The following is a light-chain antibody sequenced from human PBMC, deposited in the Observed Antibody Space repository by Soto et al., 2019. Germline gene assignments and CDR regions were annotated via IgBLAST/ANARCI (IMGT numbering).Light chain of an antibody. J-gene: IGLJ2*01. CDR2: EVT. CDR1: SSDVGGYDF. Sequence: QSALTQPPSASGSPGQSVTISCTGTSSDVGGYDFVSWYQQHPGKAPKLVIYEVTRRPSGVPDRFSGSKSGNTASLTVSGLQAEEEAGYYCSSYAGSTIFGGGTKLTVL. CDR3: SSYAGSTI. V-gene: IGLV2-8*01.